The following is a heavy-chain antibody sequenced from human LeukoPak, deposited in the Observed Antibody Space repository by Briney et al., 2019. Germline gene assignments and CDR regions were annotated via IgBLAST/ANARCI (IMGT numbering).Heavy chain of an antibody. V-gene: IGHV3-7*03. D-gene: IGHD6-13*01. Sequence: GGSLRLSCAASGFTFSSYWMNWVRQAPGKGLEWVASINPDGAVKYHAHSLKGRFTISRDNAENSLYLQMNSLRAEDTALYYCARDFAYSRLDSWGQGTLVTVSS. CDR2: INPDGAVK. CDR1: GFTFSSYW. J-gene: IGHJ4*02. CDR3: ARDFAYSRLDS.